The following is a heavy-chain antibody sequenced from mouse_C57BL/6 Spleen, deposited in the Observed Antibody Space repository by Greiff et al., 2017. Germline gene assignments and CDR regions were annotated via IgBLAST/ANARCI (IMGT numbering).Heavy chain of an antibody. CDR1: GYAFSSYW. D-gene: IGHD1-1*01. V-gene: IGHV1-80*01. Sequence: VQLQESGAELVKPGASVKISCKASGYAFSSYWMNWVKQRPGKGLEWIGQIYPGDGDTNYNGKFKGKATLTADKSSSTAYMQLSSLTSEDSAVYCCARSGYYGSSSYWYFDFWGTGTTVTVSS. CDR2: IYPGDGDT. CDR3: ARSGYYGSSSYWYFDF. J-gene: IGHJ1*03.